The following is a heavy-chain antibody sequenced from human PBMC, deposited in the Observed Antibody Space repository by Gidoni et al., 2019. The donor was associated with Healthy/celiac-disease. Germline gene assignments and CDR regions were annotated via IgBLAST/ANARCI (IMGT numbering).Heavy chain of an antibody. CDR1: GFTFISYA. Sequence: EVQLLEPGGGLVQLGGSLRRPCAASGFTFISYAISWVRQAPGKGLEWGSASSGSGGGTYYADSVKGRFTISRDNSKNTLYLQMNSLRAEDTAVYYCAKGALAYCGGDCYSADLGYWGQGTLVTVSS. CDR3: AKGALAYCGGDCYSADLGY. V-gene: IGHV3-23*01. CDR2: SSGSGGGT. J-gene: IGHJ4*02. D-gene: IGHD2-21*02.